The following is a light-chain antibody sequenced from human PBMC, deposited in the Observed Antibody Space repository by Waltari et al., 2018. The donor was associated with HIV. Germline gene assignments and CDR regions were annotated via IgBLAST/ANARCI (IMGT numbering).Light chain of an antibody. Sequence: QSVLTQPPSVSGAPGQGVTISCTGSSSNIGAGYEVRWYRHLPGTAPKLLIHENNKRPSGVPDRFSGSRSGTSASLAISGLQADDEADYYCQSYDSTLSGPRVFGTGTKVTVL. CDR3: QSYDSTLSGPRV. V-gene: IGLV1-40*01. CDR2: ENN. J-gene: IGLJ1*01. CDR1: SSNIGAGYE.